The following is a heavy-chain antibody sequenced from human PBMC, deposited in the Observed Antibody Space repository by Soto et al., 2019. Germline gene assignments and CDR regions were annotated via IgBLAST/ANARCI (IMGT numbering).Heavy chain of an antibody. CDR3: ARDWDLTGTILDAFDI. D-gene: IGHD1-7*01. V-gene: IGHV3-21*01. Sequence: EVQLVESGGGLVKPGGSLRLSCAASGFTFSSYSMNWVRQAPGKGLEWVSSISSSSSYIYYADSVKGRFTISRDNAKNSLYLQMNSLRAEDTAVYYCARDWDLTGTILDAFDIWGQGTMVTVSS. CDR2: ISSSSSYI. CDR1: GFTFSSYS. J-gene: IGHJ3*02.